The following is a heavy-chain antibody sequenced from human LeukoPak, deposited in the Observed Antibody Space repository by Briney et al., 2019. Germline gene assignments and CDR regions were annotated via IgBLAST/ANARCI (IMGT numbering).Heavy chain of an antibody. J-gene: IGHJ5*02. CDR3: ARGPASDYNWFDP. D-gene: IGHD2-21*02. CDR2: ISAYTGHT. Sequence: ASVKVSCTASGYTFSTYSISWVRQAPGQGLEWMGWISAYTGHTNYAQNLQGRVTMTTDTSTSTAYMELRSLRSDDTAVYYCARGPASDYNWFDPWGQGTLVTVSS. CDR1: GYTFSTYS. V-gene: IGHV1-18*01.